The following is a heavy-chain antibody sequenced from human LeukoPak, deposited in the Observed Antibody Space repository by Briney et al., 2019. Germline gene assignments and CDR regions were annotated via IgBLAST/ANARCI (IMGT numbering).Heavy chain of an antibody. V-gene: IGHV3-23*01. D-gene: IGHD3-22*01. Sequence: AGGSLRLSCAASGFTFSSYAMSWVRQAPGKGLEWVSAISGSGGSTYYADSVKGWFTISRDNSKNTLYLQMNSLRAEDTAVYYRATLTMIVVVINSEDYWGQGTLVTVSS. CDR1: GFTFSSYA. J-gene: IGHJ4*02. CDR3: ATLTMIVVVINSEDY. CDR2: ISGSGGST.